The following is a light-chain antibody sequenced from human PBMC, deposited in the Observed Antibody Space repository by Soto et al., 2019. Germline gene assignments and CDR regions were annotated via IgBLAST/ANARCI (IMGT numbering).Light chain of an antibody. V-gene: IGKV1-5*03. CDR1: QRIGDW. CDR3: QQHNSSPYT. J-gene: IGKJ2*01. Sequence: DIQMTQSPSTLSASVGDRVTITCRASQRIGDWLAWYQQKPGKAPKLLIYKASSLESGVSSRFSGSGSGTEFPLTISGLQPDDFATYYCQQHNSSPYTFGQGTKL. CDR2: KAS.